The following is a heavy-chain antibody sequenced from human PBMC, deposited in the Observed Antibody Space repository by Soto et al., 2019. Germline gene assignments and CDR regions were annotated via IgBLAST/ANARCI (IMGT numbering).Heavy chain of an antibody. V-gene: IGHV3-48*01. J-gene: IGHJ4*02. CDR2: FSSSSSTI. CDR1: GFTFSSYS. Sequence: EVQLVESGGGLVQPGGSLRLSCAASGFTFSSYSMNWVRQAPGKGLEWVSYFSSSSSTIYYADSVKGRFTISRDNAKNSLYLKMNSLRAEDTAVYYCARDESYGDYGGYWGQGTLVTVSS. CDR3: ARDESYGDYGGY. D-gene: IGHD4-17*01.